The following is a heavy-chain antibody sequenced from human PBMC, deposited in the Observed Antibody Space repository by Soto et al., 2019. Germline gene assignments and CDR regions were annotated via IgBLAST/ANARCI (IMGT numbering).Heavy chain of an antibody. CDR1: GFTVSSYS. Sequence: EVQLVESEGGLVKPGGSLRLSCAASGFTVSSYSMNWVRQAPGKGLEWVSSISSSSSYIYYADSVKGRFTISRDNAKNSLYLQMNSLRAEDTAVYYCARPRIQLWFNWFDPWGPGTLVTVSS. J-gene: IGHJ5*02. CDR3: ARPRIQLWFNWFDP. CDR2: ISSSSSYI. V-gene: IGHV3-21*01. D-gene: IGHD5-18*01.